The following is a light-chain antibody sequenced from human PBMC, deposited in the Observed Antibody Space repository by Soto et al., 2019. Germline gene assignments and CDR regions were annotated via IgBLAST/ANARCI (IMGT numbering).Light chain of an antibody. J-gene: IGLJ3*02. CDR1: SSNIGSNT. Sequence: QPVLTQPPSASGTPGQRVTISCSGSSSNIGSNTVNWYRQLPGTAPTLLIYSNNQRPPGVPARFSGSKSGTSASLAVNGLQSEDEANYYCAVWDDSLNGPLFGGGTKVTVL. V-gene: IGLV1-44*01. CDR3: AVWDDSLNGPL. CDR2: SNN.